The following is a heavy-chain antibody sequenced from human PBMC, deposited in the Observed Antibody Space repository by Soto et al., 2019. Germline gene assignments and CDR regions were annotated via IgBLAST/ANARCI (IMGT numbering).Heavy chain of an antibody. CDR2: IWYDGSNK. CDR1: GFPFSSFG. D-gene: IGHD6-13*01. CDR3: ARDPSSIAAAGRFDY. Sequence: QVQLVESGGGVVQPGRSLRLSCAASGFPFSSFGMHWVRQAPGKGLEWVAVIWYDGSNKYYADSVKGRFTISRDKSKNTLYLQMNSLRAEDTAVYYCARDPSSIAAAGRFDYWGQGTLVSVFS. V-gene: IGHV3-33*01. J-gene: IGHJ4*02.